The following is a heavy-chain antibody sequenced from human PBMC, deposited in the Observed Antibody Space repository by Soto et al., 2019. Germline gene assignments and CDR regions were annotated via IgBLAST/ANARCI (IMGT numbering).Heavy chain of an antibody. CDR1: GGSISSGDYY. CDR2: IYYSGST. CDR3: ARERPDGARLDP. D-gene: IGHD6-6*01. J-gene: IGHJ5*02. V-gene: IGHV4-30-4*01. Sequence: PSETLSLTCTVSGGSISSGDYYWSWIRQPPGKGLEWIGYIYYSGSTHYNPSLKSRVTISVDTSKNQFSLKLSSVTAADTAVYYCARERPDGARLDPWGQGTQVTVS.